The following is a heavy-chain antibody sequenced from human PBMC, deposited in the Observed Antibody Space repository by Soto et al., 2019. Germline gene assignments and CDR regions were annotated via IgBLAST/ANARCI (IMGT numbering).Heavy chain of an antibody. J-gene: IGHJ3*01. Sequence: EAQLVESGGGLVQPGGSLRLSCVASGFSFSSYSVSWVRQAPGKGLEWISYIDPTSSRIYYADSVKGRFAISRDNAENSLYLQVNSLRDEDTALYYCERDRLTGDAREAFDVWGQGTMVTVSS. CDR3: ERDRLTGDAREAFDV. V-gene: IGHV3-48*02. D-gene: IGHD7-27*01. CDR2: IDPTSSRI. CDR1: GFSFSSYS.